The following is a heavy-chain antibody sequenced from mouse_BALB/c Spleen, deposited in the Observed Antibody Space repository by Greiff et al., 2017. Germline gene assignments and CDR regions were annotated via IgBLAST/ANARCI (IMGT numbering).Heavy chain of an antibody. V-gene: IGHV5-9-3*01. D-gene: IGHD1-1*01. Sequence: EVMLVESGGGLVKPGGSLKLSCAASGFTFSSYAMSWVRQTPEKRLEWVATISSGGSYTYYPDSVKGRFTISRDNAKNTLYLQMSSLRSEDTAMYYCARHKTTVVASDAMDYWGQGTSVTVSS. CDR3: ARHKTTVVASDAMDY. CDR1: GFTFSSYA. CDR2: ISSGGSYT. J-gene: IGHJ4*01.